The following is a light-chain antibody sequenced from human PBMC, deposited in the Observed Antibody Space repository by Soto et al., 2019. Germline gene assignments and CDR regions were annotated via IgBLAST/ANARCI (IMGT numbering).Light chain of an antibody. J-gene: IGKJ1*01. CDR1: QSVSSY. CDR3: QQRSNWQPWT. Sequence: EIVLTQSPATLSLSPGERATLSCRASQSVSSYLAWYQQKPGQAPTLPIYDASNRATGIPARFSASGSGTDFTLTISSLEPEDFAVYYCQQRSNWQPWTFGQGTKVEIK. V-gene: IGKV3-11*01. CDR2: DAS.